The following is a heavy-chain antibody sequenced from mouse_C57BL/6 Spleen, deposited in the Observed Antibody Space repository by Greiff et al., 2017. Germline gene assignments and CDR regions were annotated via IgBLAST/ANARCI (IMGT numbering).Heavy chain of an antibody. CDR1: GFTFSDAW. V-gene: IGHV6-6*01. J-gene: IGHJ1*03. Sequence: EVKVEGSGGGLVQPGGSMKLSCAASGFTFSDAWMDWVRQSPEKGLEWVAEIRNKANNHATYYAESVKGRFTISRDDSKSSVYLQMNSLRAEDTGIYYCTRLYDYDHWYFDVWGTGTTVTVSS. CDR2: IRNKANNHAT. CDR3: TRLYDYDHWYFDV. D-gene: IGHD2-4*01.